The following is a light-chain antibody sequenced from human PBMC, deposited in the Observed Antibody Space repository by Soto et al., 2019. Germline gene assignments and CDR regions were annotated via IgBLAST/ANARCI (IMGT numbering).Light chain of an antibody. Sequence: DLQMTQSPSALSASVGDRVTITCRASQIISSWVAWYQQKPGKAPKFLLYKASTIESGVPSRFSGSGSGTAFTLTIRSLQPDDSANYYCQHYGNYQWTVGQGTKLEIK. V-gene: IGKV1-5*03. CDR1: QIISSW. CDR2: KAS. CDR3: QHYGNYQWT. J-gene: IGKJ1*01.